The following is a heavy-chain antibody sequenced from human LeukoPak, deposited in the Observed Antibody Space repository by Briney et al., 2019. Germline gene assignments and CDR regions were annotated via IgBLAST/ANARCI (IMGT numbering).Heavy chain of an antibody. D-gene: IGHD6-19*01. J-gene: IGHJ3*02. CDR1: GFTVSSNY. CDR2: IYSGGST. CDR3: ARGKYSSGWTDAFDI. Sequence: PGGSLRLSCAASGFTVSSNYMSWVRQAPGKGLEWVSVIYSGGSTDYADSVKGRFTISRDISKNTLYLQMNSLRAEDTAVYFCARGKYSSGWTDAFDIWGQGTMVTVSS. V-gene: IGHV3-53*01.